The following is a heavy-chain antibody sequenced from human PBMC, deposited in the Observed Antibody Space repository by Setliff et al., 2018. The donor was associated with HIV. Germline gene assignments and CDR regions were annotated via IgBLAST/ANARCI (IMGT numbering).Heavy chain of an antibody. CDR2: IYYTGTT. J-gene: IGHJ4*02. CDR3: ARGNYYNMWADPFDY. CDR1: YSSLTSNNFY. V-gene: IGHV4-39*07. D-gene: IGHD3-10*01. Sequence: PSETLSLTCSVSYSSLTSNNFYWGWIRQPPGRGLEWIGNIYYTGTTYYNSSLKSRVRISVDTSTNQFYLNVTSVTAADTAVYYCARGNYYNMWADPFDYWGQGTLVTVSS.